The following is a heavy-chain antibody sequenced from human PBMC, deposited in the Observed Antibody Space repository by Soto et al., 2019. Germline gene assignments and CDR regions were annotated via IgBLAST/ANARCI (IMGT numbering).Heavy chain of an antibody. Sequence: EVQLVESGGGLVKPGGSLRLSCAASGFTFSSYSMNWVRQAPGKGLEWVSSISSSSSYIYYADSVKGRFTISRDNAKNSLYLQMNSLRAEDTSVYYCARDQVAGTQYFDLWGRGNLVTVSS. CDR3: ARDQVAGTQYFDL. CDR2: ISSSSSYI. V-gene: IGHV3-21*01. J-gene: IGHJ2*01. D-gene: IGHD6-19*01. CDR1: GFTFSSYS.